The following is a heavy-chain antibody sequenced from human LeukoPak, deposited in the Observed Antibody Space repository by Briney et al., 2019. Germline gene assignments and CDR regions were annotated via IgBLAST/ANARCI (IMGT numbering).Heavy chain of an antibody. CDR3: ARGSGYSSGWITDY. V-gene: IGHV1-2*02. D-gene: IGHD6-19*01. CDR2: INPNSGGT. J-gene: IGHJ4*02. CDR1: GYTFTGYY. Sequence: ASVKVSCKASGYTFTGYYMHWVRQAPGQGLEWMGWINPNSGGTNYAQKFQGRVTMTRDTSISTAYMELSRLRSDDTAVYYCARGSGYSSGWITDYWGQGTLVTVSS.